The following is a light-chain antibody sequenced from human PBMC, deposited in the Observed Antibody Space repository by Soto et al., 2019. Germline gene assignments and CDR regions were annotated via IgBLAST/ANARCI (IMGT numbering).Light chain of an antibody. V-gene: IGKV3-15*01. CDR3: QEYKNWPPLYT. CDR1: QSISNN. CDR2: RAS. J-gene: IGKJ2*01. Sequence: EIVLTQSPDTLSVSPGERATLSCRASQSISNNLVWYQQKLGQPPRLLIYRASTRATGVPDRFSGSGSGTEFTLTISSLLSEDFAVYYCQEYKNWPPLYTLGQGTKLEI.